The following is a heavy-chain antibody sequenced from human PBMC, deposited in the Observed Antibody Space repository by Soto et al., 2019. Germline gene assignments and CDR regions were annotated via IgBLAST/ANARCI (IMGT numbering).Heavy chain of an antibody. D-gene: IGHD3-3*01. V-gene: IGHV1-2*04. CDR1: GGTFSSYA. Sequence: ASVKVSCKASGGTFSSYAISWVRQAPGQGLEWMGWINPNSGGTNYAQKFQGWVTMTRDTSISTAYMELSRLRSDDKAVYYSAREKEDYDFWCCYPHSGLKGMDVWGQGHTVTVSS. CDR3: AREKEDYDFWCCYPHSGLKGMDV. CDR2: INPNSGGT. J-gene: IGHJ6*02.